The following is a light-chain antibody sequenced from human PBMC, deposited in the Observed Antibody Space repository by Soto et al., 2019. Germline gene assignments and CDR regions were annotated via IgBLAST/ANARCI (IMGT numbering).Light chain of an antibody. CDR1: QSISPW. Sequence: DIQMTQSPSTLSASVGDRVTITCRASQSISPWLAWYQQKPGKAPKLLIYKASSLESEVPSRFSGSGSGTEFTLTISSLQPEDFATYYCQHYNSYPITFGQGTRLEIK. CDR2: KAS. J-gene: IGKJ5*01. V-gene: IGKV1-5*03. CDR3: QHYNSYPIT.